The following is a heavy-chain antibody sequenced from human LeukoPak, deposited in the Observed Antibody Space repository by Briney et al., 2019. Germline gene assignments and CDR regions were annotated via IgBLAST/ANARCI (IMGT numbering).Heavy chain of an antibody. V-gene: IGHV1-46*01. J-gene: IGHJ4*02. Sequence: GASVTVSCKASGYTFTSYYMHWVRQAPGQGLEWMGIINPSGGSTSYAQKFQGRVTMTRDTSTSTVYMELSSLRFEDTAVYYCVRPDCGSDCYSNYYFDYWGQGTLVTVSS. CDR3: VRPDCGSDCYSNYYFDY. CDR1: GYTFTSYY. CDR2: INPSGGST. D-gene: IGHD2-21*02.